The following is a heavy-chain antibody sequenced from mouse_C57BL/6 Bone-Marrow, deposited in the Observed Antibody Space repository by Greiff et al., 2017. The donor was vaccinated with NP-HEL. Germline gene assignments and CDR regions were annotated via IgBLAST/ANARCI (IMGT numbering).Heavy chain of an antibody. CDR3: ARESNHWYFDV. Sequence: EVHLVESGPELVKPGASVKIPCKASGYTFTDYNMDWVKQSHGKSLEWIGDINPNNGGTIYNQKFKGKATLTVDKSSSTAYMELRSLTSEDTAVYYCARESNHWYFDVWGTGTTVTVSS. CDR2: INPNNGGT. D-gene: IGHD2-5*01. CDR1: GYTFTDYN. J-gene: IGHJ1*03. V-gene: IGHV1-18*01.